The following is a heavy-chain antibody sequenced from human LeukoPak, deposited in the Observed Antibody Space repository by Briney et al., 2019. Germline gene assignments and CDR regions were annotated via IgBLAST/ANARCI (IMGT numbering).Heavy chain of an antibody. CDR1: GGSFSGYY. CDR3: ARGRQNSGSYYPGGHY. CDR2: INHSGST. D-gene: IGHD1-26*01. J-gene: IGHJ4*02. V-gene: IGHV4-34*01. Sequence: AETLSLTCAVYGGSFSGYYWSWIRQPPGKGLEWIGEINHSGSTNYNPSLKSRVTISVDTSKNQFSLKLSSVTAADTAVYYCARGRQNSGSYYPGGHYWGQGTLVTVSS.